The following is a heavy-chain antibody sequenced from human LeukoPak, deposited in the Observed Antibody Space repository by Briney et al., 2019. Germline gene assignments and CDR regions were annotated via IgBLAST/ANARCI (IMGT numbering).Heavy chain of an antibody. J-gene: IGHJ1*01. CDR2: IHYSGSTY. CDR1: GDSISSGGYY. D-gene: IGHD3-22*01. Sequence: SQTLSLTCTVSGDSISSGGYYWSWIRQHLGKGLEWIGYIHYSGSTYYYNPSLKSRVTMSVDTSKNQFSLKLSSVTAADTAVYYCARQYYYDGSGPFQHWGQGTLVTVSS. V-gene: IGHV4-31*03. CDR3: ARQYYYDGSGPFQH.